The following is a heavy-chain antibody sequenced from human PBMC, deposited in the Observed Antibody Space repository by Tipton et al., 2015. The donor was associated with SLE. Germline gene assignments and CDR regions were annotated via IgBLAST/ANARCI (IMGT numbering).Heavy chain of an antibody. D-gene: IGHD2-2*01. CDR3: ARTGGYCSSTSCYGGWFDP. Sequence: TLSLTCTVSGGSISSGSYYWSWIRQPAGKGLEWIGHIYTSGSTNYNPSLKSRVTISVDTSKNQFSLKLSSVTAADTAVYYCARTGGYCSSTSCYGGWFDPWGQGTLVTVSS. V-gene: IGHV4-61*09. CDR2: IYTSGST. CDR1: GGSISSGSYY. J-gene: IGHJ5*02.